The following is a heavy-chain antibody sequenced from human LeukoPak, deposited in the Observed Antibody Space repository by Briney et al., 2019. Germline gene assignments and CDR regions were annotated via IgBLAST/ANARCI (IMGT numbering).Heavy chain of an antibody. Sequence: GASVKVSCTSSGYTFTSYAMNWVRQVPGQGLEWMGWINTNTGNPTYAQGLTGRFVFSLDTSVSTAYLQISSLKAEDTAVYYCARGLGKRGYSYGYFDYWGQGTLVTVSS. CDR3: ARGLGKRGYSYGYFDY. CDR2: INTNTGNP. D-gene: IGHD5-18*01. CDR1: GYTFTSYA. V-gene: IGHV7-4-1*02. J-gene: IGHJ4*02.